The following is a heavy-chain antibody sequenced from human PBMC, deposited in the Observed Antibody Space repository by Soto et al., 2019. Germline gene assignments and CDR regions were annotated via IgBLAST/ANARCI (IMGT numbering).Heavy chain of an antibody. CDR1: GFTFGDYW. V-gene: IGHV3-74*01. CDR3: ATAEVDY. J-gene: IGHJ4*02. CDR2: MNSDGSET. Sequence: GGSLRLSCAASGFTFGDYWMHWVRQAPGKGLEWVSRMNSDGSETNYADSVKGRFIVSRDNAKSTLHLQMTSLRVEDTAVYYCATAEVDYWGTGVRVT.